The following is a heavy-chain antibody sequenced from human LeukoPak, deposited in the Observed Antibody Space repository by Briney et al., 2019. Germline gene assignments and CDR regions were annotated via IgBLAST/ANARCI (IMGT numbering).Heavy chain of an antibody. CDR2: IYSGGST. V-gene: IGHV3-53*01. D-gene: IGHD6-13*01. J-gene: IGHJ6*04. CDR3: ARPRIAAAGQYYYGMDV. CDR1: GLTVSSNY. Sequence: GGSLRLSCAASGLTVSSNYMSWVRQAPGKGLEWVSVIYSGGSTYYADSVKGRFTISRDNSKNTLYLQMNSLRAEDTAVYYCARPRIAAAGQYYYGMDVWGKGTTVTVSS.